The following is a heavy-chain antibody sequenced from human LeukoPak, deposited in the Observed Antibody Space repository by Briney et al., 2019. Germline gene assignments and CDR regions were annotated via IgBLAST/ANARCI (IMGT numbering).Heavy chain of an antibody. D-gene: IGHD3-10*01. Sequence: ASVKVSCKASGYTFADYYIHWVRQAPGQGLEWMGWINPNSGGTDYAQKFQGRVTMTRDTSISTAYMELSRLRSDDTAVYYCARVLGGTYYYGSGSRAPNWFDPWGQGTLVTVSS. CDR1: GYTFADYY. V-gene: IGHV1-2*02. CDR3: ARVLGGTYYYGSGSRAPNWFDP. CDR2: INPNSGGT. J-gene: IGHJ5*02.